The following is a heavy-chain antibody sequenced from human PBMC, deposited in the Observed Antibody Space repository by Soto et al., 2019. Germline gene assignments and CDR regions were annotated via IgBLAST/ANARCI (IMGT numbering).Heavy chain of an antibody. CDR2: ISSREVTV. J-gene: IGHJ4*02. V-gene: IGHV3-11*01. CDR3: ARVSASGWHVNGRDYFDS. D-gene: IGHD6-19*01. Sequence: PVGSLSLSCAASGFTFSNYYMTWIRQAPGKGLECLSYISSREVTVYYADSVKGRFTISRDNTKNSLYLQMTTLRDEDTAVYYCARVSASGWHVNGRDYFDSWGQGTMVTVSS. CDR1: GFTFSNYY.